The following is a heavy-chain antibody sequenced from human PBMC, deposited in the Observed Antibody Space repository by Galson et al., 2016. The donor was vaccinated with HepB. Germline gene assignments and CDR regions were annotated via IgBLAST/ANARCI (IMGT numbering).Heavy chain of an antibody. CDR2: IIPIFATA. Sequence: SVKVSCKASGGTFSSYAISWVRQAPGQGLEWMGGIIPIFATANYAQKFQGRVTITADESTSTAYMELSSLRSEDTAVYYCARDWGGSSSWSNYYYYGMDVWGQGTTVTVSS. CDR1: GGTFSSYA. D-gene: IGHD6-13*01. J-gene: IGHJ6*02. V-gene: IGHV1-69*13. CDR3: ARDWGGSSSWSNYYYYGMDV.